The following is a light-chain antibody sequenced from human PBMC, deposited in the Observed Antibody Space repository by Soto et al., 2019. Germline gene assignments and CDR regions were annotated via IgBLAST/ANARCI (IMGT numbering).Light chain of an antibody. CDR1: QSISSY. J-gene: IGKJ5*01. V-gene: IGKV1-39*01. CDR3: QQTYNSFVT. CDR2: TAS. Sequence: DIKMTQSPSALLAFVGNPVTIPCRASQSISSYLNWYQQKPGKAPKLLISTASTLESGVPSRVSGTGSGTDFTLTISHLEPEDFATYYCQQTYNSFVTVGQGTRLEIK.